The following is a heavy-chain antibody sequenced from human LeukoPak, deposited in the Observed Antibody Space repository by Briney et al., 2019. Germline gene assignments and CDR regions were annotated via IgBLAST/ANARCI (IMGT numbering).Heavy chain of an antibody. Sequence: GGSLRLSCAASGFTFSRHSMNWVRQAPGKGLEGVSYISSSSTGIYYGDSVKGRFTISRDNAKNSLYLHMNSLRDEDTAVYYCARDMSLLWFGDTFDSSGQGTLVTVSS. D-gene: IGHD3-10*01. CDR2: ISSSSTGI. J-gene: IGHJ4*02. CDR3: ARDMSLLWFGDTFDS. CDR1: GFTFSRHS. V-gene: IGHV3-48*02.